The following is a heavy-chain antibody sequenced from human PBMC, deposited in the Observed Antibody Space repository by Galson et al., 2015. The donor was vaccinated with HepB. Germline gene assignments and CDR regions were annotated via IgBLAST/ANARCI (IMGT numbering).Heavy chain of an antibody. CDR2: ISYDGSNK. D-gene: IGHD5-18*01. Sequence: SLRLSCAASGLTFSSYGMHWVRQAPGKGLEWVAVISYDGSNKYYADSVKGRFTISRDNSKNTLYLQMNSLRAEDTAVYYCAKNLGYSYGYDAFDIWGQGTMVTVSS. J-gene: IGHJ3*02. CDR3: AKNLGYSYGYDAFDI. V-gene: IGHV3-30*18. CDR1: GLTFSSYG.